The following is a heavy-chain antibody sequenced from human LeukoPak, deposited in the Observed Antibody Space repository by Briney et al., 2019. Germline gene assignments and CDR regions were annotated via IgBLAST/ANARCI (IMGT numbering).Heavy chain of an antibody. CDR1: GFTFSNAW. D-gene: IGHD2-2*01. CDR2: IKSKTDGGTT. CDR3: TTQLGYCSSTSCVRTPDFDY. V-gene: IGHV3-15*01. J-gene: IGHJ4*02. Sequence: GGSLRLSCAAPGFTFSNAWMSWVRQAPGKGLEWVGRIKSKTDGGTTDYAAPVKGRFSISRDDSKNTLYLQMNSLKTEDTAVYYCTTQLGYCSSTSCVRTPDFDYWGQGTLVTVSS.